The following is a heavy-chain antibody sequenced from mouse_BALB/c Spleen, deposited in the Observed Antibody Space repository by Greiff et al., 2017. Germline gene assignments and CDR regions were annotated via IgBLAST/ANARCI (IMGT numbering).Heavy chain of an antibody. D-gene: IGHD2-4*01. CDR1: GYTFTDYY. J-gene: IGHJ2*01. V-gene: IGHV1-77*01. CDR3: ARNDYDRGDY. CDR2: IYPGSGNT. Sequence: VKLQESGAELARPGASVKLSCKASGYTFTDYYINWVKQRTGQGLEWIGEIYPGSGNTYYNEKFKGKATLTADKSSSTAYMQLSSLTSEDSAVYFCARNDYDRGDYWGQGTTLTVSS.